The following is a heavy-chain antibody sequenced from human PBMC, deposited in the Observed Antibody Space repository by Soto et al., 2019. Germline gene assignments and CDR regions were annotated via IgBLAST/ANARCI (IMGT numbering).Heavy chain of an antibody. CDR3: ARVETCSSTSCYSVFDY. CDR2: INSDGSST. Sequence: EVPLVESGGGLVQPGGSLRLSCAASGFTFSSYWMHWVRQAPGKGLVWISRINSDGSSTTYADSVKGRFTITRDNDKNTLYLHMNSLRAEDRAVYYCARVETCSSTSCYSVFDYWGQGTLVTVSS. D-gene: IGHD2-2*01. CDR1: GFTFSSYW. V-gene: IGHV3-74*03. J-gene: IGHJ4*02.